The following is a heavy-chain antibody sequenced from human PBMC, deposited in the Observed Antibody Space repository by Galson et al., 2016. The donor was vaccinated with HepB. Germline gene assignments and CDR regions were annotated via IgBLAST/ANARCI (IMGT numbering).Heavy chain of an antibody. CDR1: GASVSGRNW. CDR2: VFHSRDA. V-gene: IGHV4-4*02. J-gene: IGHJ3*02. CDR3: VSYLIQAWVGSDAFDT. D-gene: IGHD3-10*01. Sequence: ETLSLTCAVSGASVSGRNWWSWVRQSPGKGLEWIGEVFHSRDANYNPSLRSRVAMSVDRSKNHVSLRLMSVTAADTAIYYCVSYLIQAWVGSDAFDTWGQGTMVTVSS.